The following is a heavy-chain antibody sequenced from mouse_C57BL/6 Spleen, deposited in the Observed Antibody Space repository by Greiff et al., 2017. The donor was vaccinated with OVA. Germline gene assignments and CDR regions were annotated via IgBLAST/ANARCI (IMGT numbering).Heavy chain of an antibody. CDR1: GTTSPSYW. CDR2: INPSNGGT. CDR3: ARDEGLRRGFAY. J-gene: IGHJ3*01. Sequence: QVQLKQPGTELVKPGPQVNLSCKPSGTTSPSYWMPGVKQRPGQGLEWIGNINPSNGGTNYNEKFKSKATLTVDKSSSTAYMQLSSLTSEDSAVYYCARDEGLRRGFAYWGQGTLVTVSA. V-gene: IGHV1-53*01. D-gene: IGHD2-4*01.